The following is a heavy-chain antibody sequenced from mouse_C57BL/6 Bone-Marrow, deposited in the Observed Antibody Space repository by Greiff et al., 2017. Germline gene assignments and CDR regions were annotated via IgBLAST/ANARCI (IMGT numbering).Heavy chain of an antibody. J-gene: IGHJ4*01. Sequence: EVKLMESGEGLVKPGGSLKLSCAASGFTFSSYAMSWVRQTPEKRLEWVAYISSGGDYIYYADTVKGRFTISRDNARNTLYLQMSSLKSEDTAMYYCTRRAICHYAMDYWGQGTSVTVSS. CDR3: TRRAICHYAMDY. CDR1: GFTFSSYA. V-gene: IGHV5-9-1*02. CDR2: ISSGGDYI.